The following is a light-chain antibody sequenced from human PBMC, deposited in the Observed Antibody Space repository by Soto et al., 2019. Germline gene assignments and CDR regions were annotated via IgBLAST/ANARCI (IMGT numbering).Light chain of an antibody. V-gene: IGKV1-5*03. CDR2: KAS. CDR3: LQYDNYPLT. Sequence: TQSAYSLDVSLAEPSPITCRASQSIGSELAWYQQKPGKAPKLLIYKASSLESGVPSTFSGSGSGTEFSLTVSSLQPDDFATYYCLQYDNYPLTFGGGTKVDIK. CDR1: QSIGSE. J-gene: IGKJ4*01.